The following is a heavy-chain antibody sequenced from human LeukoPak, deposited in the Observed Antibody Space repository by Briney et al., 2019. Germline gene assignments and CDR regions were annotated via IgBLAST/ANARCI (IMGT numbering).Heavy chain of an antibody. CDR2: IYSGGST. D-gene: IGHD3-16*02. CDR3: ARDGGLDYDYVWGSYRPNGWFDP. Sequence: GGSLRLSCAASGFTFSSNYMSWVRQAPGKGLEWVSVIYSGGSTYYADSVKGRFTISRDNSKNTLYLQMNSLRAEDTAVYYCARDGGLDYDYVWGSYRPNGWFDPWGQGTLVTVSS. V-gene: IGHV3-53*01. J-gene: IGHJ5*02. CDR1: GFTFSSNY.